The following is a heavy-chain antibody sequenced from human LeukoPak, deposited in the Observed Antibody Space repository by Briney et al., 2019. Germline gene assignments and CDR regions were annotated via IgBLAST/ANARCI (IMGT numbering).Heavy chain of an antibody. V-gene: IGHV4-38-2*02. D-gene: IGHD6-6*01. CDR2: IYHSGST. CDR1: GYSISSGYY. Sequence: PSETLSLTCTVSGYSISSGYYWGWIRQPPGKGLEWIGSIYHSGSTYYNPSLKSRVTISVDTSKNQFSLKLSSVTAADTAVYYCARDYSSSFPYYYYMDVWGKGTTVTVSS. J-gene: IGHJ6*03. CDR3: ARDYSSSFPYYYYMDV.